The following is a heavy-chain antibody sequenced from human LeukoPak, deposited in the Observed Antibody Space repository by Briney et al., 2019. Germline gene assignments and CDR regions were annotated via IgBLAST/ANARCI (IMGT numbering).Heavy chain of an antibody. CDR3: ARVNYGDYLWWFDP. CDR1: GFTFDDYG. Sequence: GGSLRLSCAASGFTFDDYGMSWVRQAPGKGLEWVSGINWNGGSTGYADSVKGRFTISRDNAKNSLYLQMNCLRAEDTALYHCARVNYGDYLWWFDPWGQGTLVTVSS. V-gene: IGHV3-20*01. CDR2: INWNGGST. J-gene: IGHJ5*02. D-gene: IGHD4-17*01.